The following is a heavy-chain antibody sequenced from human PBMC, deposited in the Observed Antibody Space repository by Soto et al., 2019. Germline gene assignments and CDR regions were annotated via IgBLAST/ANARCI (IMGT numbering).Heavy chain of an antibody. V-gene: IGHV1-8*01. CDR1: GYTFTSYD. Sequence: GASVKVSCKASGYTFTSYDINWVRQATGQGLEWMGWMNPNSGNTGYAQKFQGRVNMTRNTSISTAYMELSSLRSEDSAVYYCAGGRTPGNWFDPWGQGTLVTVSS. CDR3: AGGRTPGNWFDP. D-gene: IGHD1-26*01. J-gene: IGHJ5*02. CDR2: MNPNSGNT.